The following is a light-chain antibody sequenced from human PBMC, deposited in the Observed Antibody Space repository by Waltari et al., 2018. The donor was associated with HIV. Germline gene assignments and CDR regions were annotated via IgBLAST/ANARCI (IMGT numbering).Light chain of an antibody. CDR2: RNN. CDR1: TSNIGSND. Sequence: SVLTQPPSASGTPGQRVTIPCSGSTSNIGSNDVFWYQHLPGAAPQRLIHRNNQRPSGVPDRFSGSTSGTSASLAISGLRSEDEADYYCVAWDDSLRGVLFGGGTKVAVL. V-gene: IGLV1-47*01. J-gene: IGLJ2*01. CDR3: VAWDDSLRGVL.